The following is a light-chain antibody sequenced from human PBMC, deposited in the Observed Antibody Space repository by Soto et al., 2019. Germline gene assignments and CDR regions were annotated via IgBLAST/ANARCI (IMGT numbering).Light chain of an antibody. CDR2: LGS. Sequence: DMVRAYSPVSLAVTPREPASISCRSSQSLLHSNGYNYLDWYLQKPGQSPQLLIYLGSNRASGVPDRFSGSGSGTDFTLKISRVEAEDVGVYCCMQALQPLITFGQGTRLAIK. CDR3: MQALQPLIT. CDR1: QSLLHSNGYNY. V-gene: IGKV2-28*01. J-gene: IGKJ5*01.